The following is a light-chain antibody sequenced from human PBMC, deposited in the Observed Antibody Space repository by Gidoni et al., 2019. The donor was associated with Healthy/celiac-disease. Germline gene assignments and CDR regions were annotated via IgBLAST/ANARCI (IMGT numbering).Light chain of an antibody. Sequence: PGERATLSCRASQSVSSNLAWYQQKPGQAPRLLIYGASTRATGIPARFSGSGSGTEFTLTISSLQSEDFAVYYCQQYNNWPPLYTFGQXTKLDIK. J-gene: IGKJ2*01. V-gene: IGKV3-15*01. CDR3: QQYNNWPPLYT. CDR1: QSVSSN. CDR2: GAS.